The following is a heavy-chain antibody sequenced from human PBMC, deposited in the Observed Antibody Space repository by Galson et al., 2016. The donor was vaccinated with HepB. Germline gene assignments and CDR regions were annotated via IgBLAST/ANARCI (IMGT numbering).Heavy chain of an antibody. D-gene: IGHD3-10*01. V-gene: IGHV3-7*03. CDR1: GVTFSDYW. Sequence: SLRLSCAVSGVTFSDYWMSWVRQAPGKGLEWVANIKPDGRDREYVDSDVKGRFTISRDNAKNSLFLQMNSLRVEDTAVYYCARHGLSAGDYWGQGTLVTVSS. J-gene: IGHJ4*02. CDR3: ARHGLSAGDY. CDR2: IKPDGRDR.